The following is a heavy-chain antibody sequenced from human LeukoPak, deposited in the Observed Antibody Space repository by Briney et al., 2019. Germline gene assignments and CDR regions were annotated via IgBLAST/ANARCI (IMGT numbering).Heavy chain of an antibody. D-gene: IGHD2-15*01. CDR2: IIHIFGIA. CDR1: GGTFSSYA. J-gene: IGHJ5*02. Sequence: SVKVSCKASGGTFSSYAISWVRQAPGRGLEWMGRIIHIFGIANYAQKFQGRVTITADKSTSTAYMELSSLRSEDTAVHYCARDDYCSGGSCYGWFDPWGQGTLVTVSS. CDR3: ARDDYCSGGSCYGWFDP. V-gene: IGHV1-69*04.